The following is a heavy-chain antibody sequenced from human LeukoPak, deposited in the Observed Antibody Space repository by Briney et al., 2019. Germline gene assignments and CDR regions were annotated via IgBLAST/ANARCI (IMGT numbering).Heavy chain of an antibody. J-gene: IGHJ2*01. CDR3: ARAMDYGDYPYFDL. V-gene: IGHV1-69*05. CDR2: IIPIFGTA. D-gene: IGHD4-17*01. Sequence: ASVKVSCKASGGTFSSYAISWVRQAPGQGPEWMGRIIPIFGTANYAQKFQGRVTITTDESTSTAYMELSSLRSEDTAVYYCARAMDYGDYPYFDLWGRGTLVTVSS. CDR1: GGTFSSYA.